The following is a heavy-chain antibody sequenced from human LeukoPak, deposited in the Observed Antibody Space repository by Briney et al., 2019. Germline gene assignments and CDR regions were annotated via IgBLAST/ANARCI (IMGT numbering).Heavy chain of an antibody. J-gene: IGHJ3*02. CDR2: ISYGGHT. CDR1: GASFSSSGYY. V-gene: IGHV4-39*01. Sequence: SETLSLTCAVSGASFSSSGYYWVWIRQPPGKGLEWIGSISYGGHTYYSPSLRSRVTISVDTSNNRFSLKLSSVPAADTAVYYCARQIALAGEWAFDIWGQGTMVTVSS. D-gene: IGHD6-19*01. CDR3: ARQIALAGEWAFDI.